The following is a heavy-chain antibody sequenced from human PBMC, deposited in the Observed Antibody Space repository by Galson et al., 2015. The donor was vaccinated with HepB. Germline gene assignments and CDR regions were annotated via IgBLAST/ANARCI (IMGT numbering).Heavy chain of an antibody. CDR3: AREGYCSSTSCPRAFDY. V-gene: IGHV3-33*08. J-gene: IGHJ4*02. CDR1: GFTFSRYG. Sequence: SLRLSCAASGFTFSRYGMHWVRQAPGKGLEWVAVIWYDGSNKYYADSVKGRFTISRDNSKNTLYLQMNSLRAEDTAVYYCAREGYCSSTSCPRAFDYWGQGTLVTVSS. D-gene: IGHD2-2*01. CDR2: IWYDGSNK.